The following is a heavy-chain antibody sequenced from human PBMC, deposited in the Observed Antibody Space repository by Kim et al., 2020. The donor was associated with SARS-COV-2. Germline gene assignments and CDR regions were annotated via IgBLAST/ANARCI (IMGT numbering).Heavy chain of an antibody. V-gene: IGHV1-69*13. Sequence: SVKVSCKASGGTFSSYAISWVRQAPGQGLEWMGGIIPIFGTANYAQKFQGRVTITADESTSTAYMELSSLRSEDTAVYYCARGTRGSTGTTGSEYYYGMDVWGQGTTVTVSS. CDR1: GGTFSSYA. CDR2: IIPIFGTA. D-gene: IGHD1-1*01. J-gene: IGHJ6*02. CDR3: ARGTRGSTGTTGSEYYYGMDV.